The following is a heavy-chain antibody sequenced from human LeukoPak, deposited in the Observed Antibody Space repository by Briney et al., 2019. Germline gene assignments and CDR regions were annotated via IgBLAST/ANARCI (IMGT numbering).Heavy chain of an antibody. CDR2: ISNNGGRT. Sequence: GGSLRLSRAGSGFSFSSNTMSWVRQAPGRGLEWVSAISNNGGRTDYADSVKGRFTISRDNSKSTLYLHMDSLRAEDTAVYYCARDEDTSALSEYWGQGTLVTVSS. V-gene: IGHV3-23*01. CDR1: GFSFSSNT. CDR3: ARDEDTSALSEY. J-gene: IGHJ4*02. D-gene: IGHD2/OR15-2a*01.